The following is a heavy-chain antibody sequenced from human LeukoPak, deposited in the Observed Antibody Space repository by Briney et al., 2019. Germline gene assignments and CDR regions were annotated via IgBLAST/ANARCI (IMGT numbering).Heavy chain of an antibody. CDR2: IRYDGSNK. CDR3: AKLDSGYDYPPFDY. Sequence: GGSLRLSCAASGFTFSSYGMHWVRQAPGKGLEWVAFIRYDGSNKYYADSVKGRFTISRDNSKNTLYLQMNSLRAEDTAVYYCAKLDSGYDYPPFDYWGQGTLVTVSS. V-gene: IGHV3-30*02. J-gene: IGHJ4*02. D-gene: IGHD5-12*01. CDR1: GFTFSSYG.